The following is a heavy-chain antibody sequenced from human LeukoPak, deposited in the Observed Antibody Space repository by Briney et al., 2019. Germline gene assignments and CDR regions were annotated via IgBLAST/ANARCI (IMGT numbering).Heavy chain of an antibody. CDR2: ISPYIGNT. CDR3: ARFTPRLSREKFDY. Sequence: ASVKVSCKASGYTFTKYDIHWVRQAPRQGLEWMGWISPYIGNTYYSQKLQGRVTMTTDTSTTTAYMELRSLRSDDTGVYYCARFTPRLSREKFDYWGQGTLVTVSS. J-gene: IGHJ4*02. V-gene: IGHV1-18*01. D-gene: IGHD3-3*02. CDR1: GYTFTKYD.